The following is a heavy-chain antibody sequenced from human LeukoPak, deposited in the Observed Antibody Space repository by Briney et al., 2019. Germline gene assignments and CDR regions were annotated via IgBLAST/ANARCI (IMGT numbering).Heavy chain of an antibody. D-gene: IGHD2-15*01. CDR2: TSTYNDKT. CDR1: GYTFTGYY. CDR3: ARMYCSRGSCYPLFYYYALDV. J-gene: IGHJ6*02. V-gene: IGHV1-18*04. Sequence: ASVKVSCKASGYTFTGYYMHWVRQAPGQGLEWMGWTSTYNDKTNYAQRLQGRVTMTTDTSTSTAYMELRSLRSDDTAVYYCARMYCSRGSCYPLFYYYALDVWGQGTTVTVSS.